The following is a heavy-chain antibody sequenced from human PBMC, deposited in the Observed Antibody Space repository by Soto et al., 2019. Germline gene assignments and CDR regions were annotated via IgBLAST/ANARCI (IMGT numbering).Heavy chain of an antibody. J-gene: IGHJ4*02. V-gene: IGHV3-30*18. CDR2: ISFDGSEK. D-gene: IGHD2-2*01. CDR1: GFTFNTYG. CDR3: AKSPNFYCGSYLCYKYYVDH. Sequence: QEHLVESGGGVVQPGTSLRLSCAASGFTFNTYGMHWVRQAPGKGLEWVAVISFDGSEKFYVDSVKGRFTISRDNSKNTLYLQLNSLRPEDTATYYSAKSPNFYCGSYLCYKYYVDHWGQGTLVTVSS.